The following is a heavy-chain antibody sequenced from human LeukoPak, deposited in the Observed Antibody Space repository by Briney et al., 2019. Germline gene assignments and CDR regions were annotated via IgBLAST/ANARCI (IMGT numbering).Heavy chain of an antibody. D-gene: IGHD3-22*01. V-gene: IGHV1-18*01. Sequence: ASVKVSCKASGYTFTSYGISWVRQAPGQGLEWMGWISAYNGNTNYAQKLQGRVTMTTDTSTSTVYMDLSSLRSEDTAVYYCARDLSHRYYHSTGYAFDYWGQGTLVTVSS. J-gene: IGHJ4*02. CDR1: GYTFTSYG. CDR3: ARDLSHRYYHSTGYAFDY. CDR2: ISAYNGNT.